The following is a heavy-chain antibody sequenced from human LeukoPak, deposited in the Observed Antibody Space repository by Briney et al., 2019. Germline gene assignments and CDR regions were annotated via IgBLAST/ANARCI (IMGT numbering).Heavy chain of an antibody. J-gene: IGHJ6*03. D-gene: IGHD6-6*01. V-gene: IGHV3-11*04. CDR2: ISGTSLTI. Sequence: GESLRLSCAASAFTFTDYHMSWIRQAPGRGLEWVSYISGTSLTIFYADSVKGRFTVSRDNAKNSLYLQMNSLRAEDTAVYYCARMIADRPHYYYYMDVWGKGTTVTVSS. CDR1: AFTFTDYH. CDR3: ARMIADRPHYYYYMDV.